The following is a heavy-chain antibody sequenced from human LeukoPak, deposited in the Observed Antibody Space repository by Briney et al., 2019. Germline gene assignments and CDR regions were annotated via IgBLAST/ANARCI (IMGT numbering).Heavy chain of an antibody. D-gene: IGHD2-21*02. J-gene: IGHJ4*02. CDR3: ASVVTAMWDSGSRDY. Sequence: GSSVKVSCNASGGTFSSYAISWVRQAPGQGLEWMGRIIPIFGTANYAQKFQGRVPITTDESTSTSYMELSSLRSEDTAVYYCASVVTAMWDSGSRDYWGQGTLVTVSS. CDR1: GGTFSSYA. CDR2: IIPIFGTA. V-gene: IGHV1-69*05.